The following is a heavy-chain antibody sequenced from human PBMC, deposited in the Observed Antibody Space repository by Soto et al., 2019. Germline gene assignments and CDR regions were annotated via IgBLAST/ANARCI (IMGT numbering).Heavy chain of an antibody. D-gene: IGHD2-21*02. CDR1: GGSISSYY. J-gene: IGHJ4*02. Sequence: SETLSLTCTGSGGSISSYYWSWIRQPPGKGLEWIGYIYYSGSTNYNPSLKSRVTISVDTSKNQFSLKLSSVTAADTAVYYCARQGDPYYFDYWGQGTLVTVSS. CDR3: ARQGDPYYFDY. CDR2: IYYSGST. V-gene: IGHV4-59*08.